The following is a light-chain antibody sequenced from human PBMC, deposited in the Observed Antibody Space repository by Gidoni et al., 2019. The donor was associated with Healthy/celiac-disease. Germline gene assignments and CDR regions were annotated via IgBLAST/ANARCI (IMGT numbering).Light chain of an antibody. J-gene: IGKJ3*01. V-gene: IGKV3-11*01. CDR1: QSVSSY. CDR3: QQRSNWVT. Sequence: EIVLTQSPATLSLSPGERATLSCRASQSVSSYLAWYQQKPGQAPRLLIYDASNRATGIPARFSGSGSGTDFTLTISSLEPEDFAVYYCQQRSNWVTFGHXTKVDIK. CDR2: DAS.